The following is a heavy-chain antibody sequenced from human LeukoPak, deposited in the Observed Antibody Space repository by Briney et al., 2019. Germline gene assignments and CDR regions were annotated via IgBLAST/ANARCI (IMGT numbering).Heavy chain of an antibody. CDR2: ISYDGSNK. CDR1: GFTFSHYW. CDR3: ARVPYYGDYNYYGMDV. V-gene: IGHV3-30-3*01. J-gene: IGHJ6*02. D-gene: IGHD4-17*01. Sequence: GGSLRLSCAASGFTFSHYWMTWVRQAPGKGLEWVAVISYDGSNKYYADSVKGRFTISRDNSKNTLYLQMNSLRAEDTAVYYCARVPYYGDYNYYGMDVWGQGTTVTVSS.